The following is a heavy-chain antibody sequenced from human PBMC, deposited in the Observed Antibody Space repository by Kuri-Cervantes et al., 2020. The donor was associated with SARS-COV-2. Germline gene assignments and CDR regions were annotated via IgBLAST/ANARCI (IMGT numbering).Heavy chain of an antibody. CDR3: ARRKAYYDFWSGYYEKDYFDY. CDR1: GESFSDYY. CDR2: INHSGST. D-gene: IGHD3-3*01. Sequence: SETLSLTCAVYGESFSDYYWTWIRQPPGKGLEWIGEINHSGSTDYNPSLKSRVTISVDASKNQFSLKLSSVTAADTAVYYCARRKAYYDFWSGYYEKDYFDYWGQGTLVTVSS. V-gene: IGHV4-34*01. J-gene: IGHJ4*02.